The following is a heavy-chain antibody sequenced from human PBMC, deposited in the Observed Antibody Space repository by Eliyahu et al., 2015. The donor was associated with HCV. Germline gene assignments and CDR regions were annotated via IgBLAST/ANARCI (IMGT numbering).Heavy chain of an antibody. J-gene: IGHJ5*02. D-gene: IGHD3-10*01. V-gene: IGHV4-34*01. CDR2: INHGGST. CDR3: ARGSILWSFDP. Sequence: QVQLQQWGAGLLKPSETLSLTCAVXGGSFXGXYWSWXRQPPGKGLEXXGEINHGGSTNYNPSLKSRVTISVDTSKNQFSLKLSSVTAADTAVYYCARGSILWSFDPWGQGTLVTVSS. CDR1: GGSFXGXY.